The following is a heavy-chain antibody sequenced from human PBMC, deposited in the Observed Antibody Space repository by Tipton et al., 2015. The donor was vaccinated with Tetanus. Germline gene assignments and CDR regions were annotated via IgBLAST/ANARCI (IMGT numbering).Heavy chain of an antibody. J-gene: IGHJ4*02. CDR1: GASISSIYS. Sequence: LSLTCAVSGASISSIYSWSWIRQPPGKGLEWIGYVFRSGSADYNPSLKSRVNISLDRSENQISLMLTSVAAADTAVYYCARVACSSTSCYSHYFDYWGPGSLVTVSS. D-gene: IGHD2-2*01. CDR3: ARVACSSTSCYSHYFDY. V-gene: IGHV4-30-2*01. CDR2: VFRSGSA.